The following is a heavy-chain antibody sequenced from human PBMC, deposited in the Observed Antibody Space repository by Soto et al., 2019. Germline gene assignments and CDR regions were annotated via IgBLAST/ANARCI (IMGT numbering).Heavy chain of an antibody. D-gene: IGHD5-12*01. CDR3: AREWLDSGYDGFYY. Sequence: SETLSLTCTVSGGSISSGGYYWSWIRQHPGKGLEWIGYIYYSGSTYYNPSLKSRVTISVDTSKNQFSLKLSSVTAADTAVYYCAREWLDSGYDGFYYWGQGTLVTVSS. CDR2: IYYSGST. V-gene: IGHV4-31*03. CDR1: GGSISSGGYY. J-gene: IGHJ4*02.